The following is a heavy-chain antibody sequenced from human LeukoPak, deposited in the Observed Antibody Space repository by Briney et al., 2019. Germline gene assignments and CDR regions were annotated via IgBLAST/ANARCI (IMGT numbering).Heavy chain of an antibody. CDR1: GFSISDNY. Sequence: GGSLRLSCAASGFSISDNYMSWIRQAPGKGLEWVSYISSSGSSTNYADSVKGRFTISRDNAKNSLYLQMNSLRAEDTAVYYCPRPPSAATLFDYWGQGSLVTVSS. CDR2: ISSSGSST. V-gene: IGHV3-11*03. D-gene: IGHD2-15*01. J-gene: IGHJ4*02. CDR3: PRPPSAATLFDY.